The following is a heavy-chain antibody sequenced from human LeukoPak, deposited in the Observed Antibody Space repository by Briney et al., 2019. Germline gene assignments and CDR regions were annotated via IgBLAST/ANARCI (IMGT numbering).Heavy chain of an antibody. V-gene: IGHV1-69*13. CDR2: IIPIFGTA. J-gene: IGHJ5*02. D-gene: IGHD5-18*01. CDR3: ATGGVTRGYSYGANWFDP. CDR1: GGTFSSYA. Sequence: ASVKVSCKASGGTFSSYAISWVRQAPGQGLEWMGGIIPIFGTANYAQKFQGRVTITADESTSTAYMELSSLRSEDTAVYYCATGGVTRGYSYGANWFDPWGQGTLVTVSS.